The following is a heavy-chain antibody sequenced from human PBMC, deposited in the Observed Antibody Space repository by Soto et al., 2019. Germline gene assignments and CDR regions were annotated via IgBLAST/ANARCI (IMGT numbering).Heavy chain of an antibody. CDR3: VRPLPSGQTHARDV. J-gene: IGHJ6*02. CDR2: IYNDGTT. D-gene: IGHD3-10*01. CDR1: GLPVAGSY. V-gene: IGHV3-53*01. Sequence: GGSLRLSCVASGLPVAGSYMAWVRQAPGKGLEWASVIYNDGTTYYSQSVEGRFTISRDTSKNTLYLQMGRLRDEDTAVYYCVRPLPSGQTHARDVWGQGTTVTAP.